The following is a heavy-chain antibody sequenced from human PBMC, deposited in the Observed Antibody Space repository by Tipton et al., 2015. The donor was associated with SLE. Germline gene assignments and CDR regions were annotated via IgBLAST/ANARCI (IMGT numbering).Heavy chain of an antibody. CDR1: GFTFSSYA. Sequence: SLRLSCAASGFTFSSYAMNWVRQAPGKGLEWVSVISGGGGDTYYADSLRGRFTISRDNAKNSLYLQMNSLRAEDTAVYYCAIKYSSSWYYYMDVWGKGTTVTVSS. J-gene: IGHJ6*03. CDR2: ISGGGGDT. D-gene: IGHD6-13*01. V-gene: IGHV3-23*01. CDR3: AIKYSSSWYYYMDV.